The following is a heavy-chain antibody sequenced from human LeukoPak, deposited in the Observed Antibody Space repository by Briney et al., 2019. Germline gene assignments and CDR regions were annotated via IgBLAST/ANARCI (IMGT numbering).Heavy chain of an antibody. J-gene: IGHJ3*02. CDR3: ARGEVTAIGAFDI. CDR1: GGSISSGGYS. D-gene: IGHD2-21*02. V-gene: IGHV4-30-2*01. CDR2: IYHSGST. Sequence: SGTLSLTCAVSGGSISSGGYSWSWIRQPPGKGLEWIGYIYHSGSTYYNPSLKSRVTISVDRSKNQFSLKLSSVTAADTAVCYCARGEVTAIGAFDIWGQGTMVTVSS.